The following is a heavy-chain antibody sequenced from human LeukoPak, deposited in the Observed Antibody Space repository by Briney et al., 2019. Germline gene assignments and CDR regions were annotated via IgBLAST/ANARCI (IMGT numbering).Heavy chain of an antibody. V-gene: IGHV4-39*01. Sequence: SETLSLTCTVSGGSISSTSYYWGWIRQPPGRGLEWIASTYYSGTTYYNPSLKSRVTISVDTSKNQFSLKLSSVSAADTAVYYCARQISSGTQPCDWFDPWGQGTLVTVSS. CDR3: ARQISSGTQPCDWFDP. J-gene: IGHJ5*02. CDR1: GGSISSTSYY. CDR2: TYYSGTT. D-gene: IGHD6-19*01.